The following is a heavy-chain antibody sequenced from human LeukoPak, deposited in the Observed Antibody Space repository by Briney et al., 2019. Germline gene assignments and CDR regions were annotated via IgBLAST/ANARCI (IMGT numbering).Heavy chain of an antibody. D-gene: IGHD1-26*01. J-gene: IGHJ4*02. CDR3: ARDLKREHSGGDY. CDR1: GGSISSSSYY. Sequence: PSETLSLTCTVSGGSISSSSYYWGWIRQPPGKGLEWIGSIYYSGSTYYNPSLKSRVTISVDTSKNQFSLKLSSVTAADTAVYYCARDLKREHSGGDYWGQGTLVTVSS. CDR2: IYYSGST. V-gene: IGHV4-39*07.